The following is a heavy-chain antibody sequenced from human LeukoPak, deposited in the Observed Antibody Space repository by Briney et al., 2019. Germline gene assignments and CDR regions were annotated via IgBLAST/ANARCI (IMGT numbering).Heavy chain of an antibody. V-gene: IGHV4-59*08. CDR2: IYYSGSS. CDR1: GGSFSSYY. CDR3: AKRTMLNYVPPVDYGMDV. D-gene: IGHD1-7*01. Sequence: SETLSLTCTVSGGSFSSYYWSWVRQPPGKGLEWVGYIYYSGSSKYNPSLNSLVTISVDTSKNPISLKLISVTAAGAAVYYWAKRTMLNYVPPVDYGMDVWGQGTTVTVSS. J-gene: IGHJ6*02.